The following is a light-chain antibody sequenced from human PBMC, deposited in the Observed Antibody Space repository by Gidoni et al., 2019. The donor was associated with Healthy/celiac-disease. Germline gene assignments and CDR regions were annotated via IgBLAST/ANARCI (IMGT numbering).Light chain of an antibody. V-gene: IGKV3-20*01. Sequence: EIVLTQSPGTLSLSPGERATLSCRASQSVSSSYLAWYQQKPCQAPRLLIDGASSRATGIPDRFSGSGSGTDFTLTISRLEPEDFAVYYCQQYGSSPFGQGTKLEIK. J-gene: IGKJ2*01. CDR2: GAS. CDR1: QSVSSSY. CDR3: QQYGSSP.